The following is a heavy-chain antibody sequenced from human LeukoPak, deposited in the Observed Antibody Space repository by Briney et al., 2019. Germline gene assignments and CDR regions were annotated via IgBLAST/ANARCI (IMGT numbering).Heavy chain of an antibody. CDR2: ISGSGGST. J-gene: IGHJ5*02. V-gene: IGHV3-23*01. D-gene: IGHD2-2*01. CDR1: GFTFSSYA. CDR3: AKVRYCSSTSCRRNWFDP. Sequence: SGGSLRLSCAASGFTFSSYAMSWVRQAPGKGLEGVSAISGSGGSTYYPDSVKGRFTISRDNSKNTLYLQMNRLSAEDTAVYYCAKVRYCSSTSCRRNWFDPWGQGPLVTVSS.